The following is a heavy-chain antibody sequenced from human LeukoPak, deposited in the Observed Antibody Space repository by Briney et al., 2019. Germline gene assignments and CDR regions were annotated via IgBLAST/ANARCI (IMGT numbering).Heavy chain of an antibody. CDR3: ARDHTIFGVVRHMDV. Sequence: PGGSLRLSCAASGFTFSSYSMNWVRQAPGKGLEWVSSISSSSSYIYYADSVKGRFTISRDNAKNSLYLQMNSLRAEDTAVYYCARDHTIFGVVRHMDVWGKGTTVTVSS. CDR2: ISSSSSYI. J-gene: IGHJ6*03. CDR1: GFTFSSYS. V-gene: IGHV3-21*01. D-gene: IGHD3-3*01.